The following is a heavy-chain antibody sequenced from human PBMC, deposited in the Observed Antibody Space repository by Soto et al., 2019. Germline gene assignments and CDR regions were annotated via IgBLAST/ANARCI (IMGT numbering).Heavy chain of an antibody. D-gene: IGHD2-2*01. V-gene: IGHV5-51*01. CDR2: IYPGDSDT. J-gene: IGHJ6*02. Sequence: PGESLKISCKGSGYSFTSYWIGWVRQMPGKGLEWMGIIYPGDSDTRYSPSFQGQATISADKSISTAYLQWSSLKASDTAMYYCARHGIQGIDCSSTSCRTKKHYYYGMDVWGQGTTVTVSS. CDR1: GYSFTSYW. CDR3: ARHGIQGIDCSSTSCRTKKHYYYGMDV.